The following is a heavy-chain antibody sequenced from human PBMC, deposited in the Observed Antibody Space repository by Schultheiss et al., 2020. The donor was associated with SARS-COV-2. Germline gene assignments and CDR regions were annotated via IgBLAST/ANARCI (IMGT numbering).Heavy chain of an antibody. J-gene: IGHJ5*02. Sequence: GGSLRLSCAASGFTFSNAWMSWVRQAPGKGLEWVGRIKSKTDGGTTDYAAPVKGRFTISRDDSKNTLYLQMNSLRAEDTAVYYCARDYPSQSSSGWGRFDPWGQGTLVTVSS. CDR1: GFTFSNAW. D-gene: IGHD6-19*01. CDR2: IKSKTDGGTT. V-gene: IGHV3-15*01. CDR3: ARDYPSQSSSGWGRFDP.